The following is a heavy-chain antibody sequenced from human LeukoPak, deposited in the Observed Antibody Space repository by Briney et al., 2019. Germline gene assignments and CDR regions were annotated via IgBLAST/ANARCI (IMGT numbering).Heavy chain of an antibody. Sequence: VASVKVSCKASGYTFTGYYMHWVRQAPGQGLEWMGWIHPASGGTNYAQKFQGRVTMTRDTSVSTAYMELSSLRSDDTAVYYCARLAAVPGWGQGTLVIVSS. D-gene: IGHD6-19*01. J-gene: IGHJ1*01. CDR3: ARLAAVPG. CDR1: GYTFTGYY. V-gene: IGHV1-2*02. CDR2: IHPASGGT.